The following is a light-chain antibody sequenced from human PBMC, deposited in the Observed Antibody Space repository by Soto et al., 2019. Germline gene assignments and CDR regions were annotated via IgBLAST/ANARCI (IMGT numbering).Light chain of an antibody. V-gene: IGKV1-39*01. CDR1: QTMHNY. J-gene: IGKJ4*01. Sequence: DIQMTQSPSSLSASVGDRVTITCRASQTMHNYLNWYQRKPGKAPKLLIYTTSTLQSGVPSRFSGSRSGTDFTLTISSLQPEDCAIYYCQQNYNTPLTFGGGTKVEIK. CDR2: TTS. CDR3: QQNYNTPLT.